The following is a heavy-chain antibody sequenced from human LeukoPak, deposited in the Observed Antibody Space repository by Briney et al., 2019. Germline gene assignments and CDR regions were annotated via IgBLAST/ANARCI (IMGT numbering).Heavy chain of an antibody. Sequence: ASVKVSCKASGYTFTSYAMHWVRQAPGQRLEWMGWINAGNGNTKYSQKFQGRVTITRDTSASTAYMELSSLRSEDTAVYYCARVYSYIGRPRGYSGYEGTVPFDYWGQGTLVTVSS. CDR2: INAGNGNT. J-gene: IGHJ4*02. CDR3: ARVYSYIGRPRGYSGYEGTVPFDY. V-gene: IGHV1-3*01. D-gene: IGHD5-12*01. CDR1: GYTFTSYA.